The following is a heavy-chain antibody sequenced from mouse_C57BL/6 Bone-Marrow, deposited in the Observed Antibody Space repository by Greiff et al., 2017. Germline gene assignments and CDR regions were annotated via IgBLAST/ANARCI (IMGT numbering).Heavy chain of an antibody. CDR3: ARRDDYDDYYAMDY. Sequence: EVKLVESGGDLVKPGGSLKLSCAASGFTFSSYGMSWVRQTPDKRLEWVATISSGGSYTYYPDSGKGRFTISRDNAKNTLYLQMSSLKSEDTAMYYCARRDDYDDYYAMDYWGQGTSVTVSS. CDR1: GFTFSSYG. D-gene: IGHD2-4*01. J-gene: IGHJ4*01. CDR2: ISSGGSYT. V-gene: IGHV5-6*02.